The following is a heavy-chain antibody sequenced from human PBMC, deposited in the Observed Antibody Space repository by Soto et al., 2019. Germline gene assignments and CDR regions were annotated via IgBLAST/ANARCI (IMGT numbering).Heavy chain of an antibody. CDR1: GFSFSTCA. V-gene: IGHV3-23*01. J-gene: IGHJ4*02. Sequence: PGGSLRLSCAASGFSFSTCAMNWVRQAPGKGLEWVSVISDSGGDTKFADSVRGRFTLSRDNSKNTLYLQMDSLRAEDSAIYYCAKGLRGGYPGSRIFDFWGQGTPVTVSS. CDR3: AKGLRGGYPGSRIFDF. CDR2: ISDSGGDT. D-gene: IGHD3-10*01.